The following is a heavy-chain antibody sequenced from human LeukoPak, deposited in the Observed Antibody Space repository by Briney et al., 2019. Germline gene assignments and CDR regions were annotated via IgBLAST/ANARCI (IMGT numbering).Heavy chain of an antibody. CDR2: IIHIFGTT. CDR1: GCTFSSYA. CDR3: ARDYDILTGYQGGWFDP. Sequence: SLKLSCKASGCTFSSYAISWVRQAPGQGLERIAAIIHIFGTTNYAQTFKGRVTITADESTSTAYMELSSLRSGDTAVYYCARDYDILTGYQGGWFDPWGQGTLVTVSS. J-gene: IGHJ5*02. V-gene: IGHV1-69*01. D-gene: IGHD3-9*01.